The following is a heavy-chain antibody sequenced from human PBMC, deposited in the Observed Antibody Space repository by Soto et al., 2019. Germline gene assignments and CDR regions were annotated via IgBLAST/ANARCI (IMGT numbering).Heavy chain of an antibody. D-gene: IGHD6-19*01. CDR2: IYWDDDK. Sequence: QITLKESGPTLVKPTQTLTLTCTFSGFSLSTSGVGVGWIRQPPGKALEWLALIYWDDDKRYSPSLKSRLTITKDTSKNQGVLTMTNMDPVDTATCYCALSVSGWSLDDAFDFWGQGTMVTVSS. CDR3: ALSVSGWSLDDAFDF. CDR1: GFSLSTSGVG. J-gene: IGHJ3*01. V-gene: IGHV2-5*02.